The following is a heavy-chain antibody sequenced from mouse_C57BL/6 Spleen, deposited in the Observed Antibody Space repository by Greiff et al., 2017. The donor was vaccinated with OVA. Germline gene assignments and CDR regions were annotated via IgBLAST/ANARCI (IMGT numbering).Heavy chain of an antibody. D-gene: IGHD2-13*01. J-gene: IGHJ1*03. CDR1: GYTFTSYW. CDR3: ARSGEYDRNFDV. Sequence: QVQLQQPGAELVKPGASVKMSCKASGYTFTSYWITWVKQRPGQGLEWIGDIYPGSGSTNYNEKFKGKATLTADTSSSTAYMQLSSLTSEDSAVYYCARSGEYDRNFDVWGTGTTVTVSS. CDR2: IYPGSGST. V-gene: IGHV1-55*01.